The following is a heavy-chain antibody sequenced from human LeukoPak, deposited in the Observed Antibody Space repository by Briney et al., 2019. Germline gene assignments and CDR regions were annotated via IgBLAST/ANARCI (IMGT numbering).Heavy chain of an antibody. J-gene: IGHJ4*02. CDR3: ARGYSNYVDYFDF. CDR2: MNPNSGNT. Sequence: ASVKVSCKASGYTFTSYDINWVRQATGQGLEWMGWMNPNSGNTGYARKFQGRFTMTRNTSISTAYMELSSLRSDDTVVYYCARGYSNYVDYFDFWGQGTLVTVSS. V-gene: IGHV1-8*01. D-gene: IGHD4-11*01. CDR1: GYTFTSYD.